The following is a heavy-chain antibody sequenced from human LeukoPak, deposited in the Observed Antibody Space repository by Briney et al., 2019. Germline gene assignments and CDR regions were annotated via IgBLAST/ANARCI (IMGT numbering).Heavy chain of an antibody. D-gene: IGHD6-6*01. CDR1: GGSFSGYY. CDR2: INHSGST. Sequence: SETLSLTCAVYGGSFSGYYWSWIRQPPGKGLEWIGEINHSGSTNHNPSLKSRVTISVDTSKNQFSLKLSSVTAADTAVYYCARGLSIGERYYYYMDVWGKGTTVTVSS. V-gene: IGHV4-34*01. CDR3: ARGLSIGERYYYYMDV. J-gene: IGHJ6*03.